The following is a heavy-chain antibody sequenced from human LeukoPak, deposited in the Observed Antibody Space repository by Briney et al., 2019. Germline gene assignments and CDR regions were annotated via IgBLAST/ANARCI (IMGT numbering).Heavy chain of an antibody. D-gene: IGHD3-10*01. CDR1: GFTFSNNW. J-gene: IGHJ4*02. CDR2: IKREVDCGTT. Sequence: PGGSLRLSCVVSGFTFSNNWMSWVRQAPGKGLEWVGRIKREVDCGTTDYAAPVKDRFVISRDDSKNTLYLYMNSVKTEDTGVYYCGTDPPGKYWGQGTLVTVSS. CDR3: GTDPPGKY. V-gene: IGHV3-15*01.